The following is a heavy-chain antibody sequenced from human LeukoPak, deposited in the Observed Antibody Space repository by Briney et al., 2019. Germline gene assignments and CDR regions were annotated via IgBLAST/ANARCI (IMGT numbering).Heavy chain of an antibody. CDR2: ISYDGSNK. Sequence: GGSLRLSCAASGFTFSSYGMHWVRQAPGKGLEWVAVISYDGSNKYYADSVKGRFTISRDNSKNTLYLQMNSLRAEDTAVYYCAKGDIVVVIGAFDIWGQGTMVSVST. J-gene: IGHJ3*02. D-gene: IGHD2-21*01. CDR1: GFTFSSYG. CDR3: AKGDIVVVIGAFDI. V-gene: IGHV3-30*18.